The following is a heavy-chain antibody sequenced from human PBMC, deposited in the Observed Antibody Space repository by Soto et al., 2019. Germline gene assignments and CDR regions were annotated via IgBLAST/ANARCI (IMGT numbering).Heavy chain of an antibody. CDR1: GYTFTGYY. Sequence: RASVKVSCKASGYTFTGYYMHWVRQAPGQGLEWMGWINPNSGGTNYAQKFQGRVTMTRDTSISTAYMELSRLRSDDTAVYYCARGGDIVVVPAAISYYYGMDVWGQGTTVTVSS. D-gene: IGHD2-2*01. V-gene: IGHV1-2*02. J-gene: IGHJ6*02. CDR2: INPNSGGT. CDR3: ARGGDIVVVPAAISYYYGMDV.